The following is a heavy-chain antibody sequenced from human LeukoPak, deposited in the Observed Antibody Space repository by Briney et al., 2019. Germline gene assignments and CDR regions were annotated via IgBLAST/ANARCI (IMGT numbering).Heavy chain of an antibody. D-gene: IGHD7-27*01. Sequence: GGSLRLSCAASGFTFSSYGMHWVRLAPGKGLEWVAVIWYDGSNKYYADSVKGRFTISRDNSKNTLYLQMNSLRAEDTAVYYCARDGDKNAFDIWGQGTMVTVSS. CDR3: ARDGDKNAFDI. CDR1: GFTFSSYG. V-gene: IGHV3-33*01. J-gene: IGHJ3*02. CDR2: IWYDGSNK.